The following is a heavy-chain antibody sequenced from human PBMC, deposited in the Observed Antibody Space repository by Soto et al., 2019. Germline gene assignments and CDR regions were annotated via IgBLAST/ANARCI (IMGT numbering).Heavy chain of an antibody. D-gene: IGHD3-10*01. V-gene: IGHV3-53*01. CDR3: GTDRGGGGY. Sequence: EVQLVESGGGLIQPGGSLRLSCAVSGFTVSNNYMSWVRQAPGKGLEGVSVIYSGGYTAYGDSVKGRFTISRDNSKNTLCFQKKHRGADAPAVFYCGTDRGGGGYWGQGTLVTVSS. J-gene: IGHJ4*02. CDR1: GFTVSNNY. CDR2: IYSGGYT.